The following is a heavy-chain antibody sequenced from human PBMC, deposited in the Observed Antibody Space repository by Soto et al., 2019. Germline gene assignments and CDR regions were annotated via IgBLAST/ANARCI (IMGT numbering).Heavy chain of an antibody. CDR3: ARGTYSSSLQIIGY. CDR1: GGTFSSYA. D-gene: IGHD6-13*01. Sequence: QVQLVQSGAEVKKPGSSVKVSCKASGGTFSSYAISWVRQAPGQGIEWMGGIIPIFGTANYAQKFQGRVTITADESTSTAYMELSSLRSEDTAVYYCARGTYSSSLQIIGYWGQGTLVTVSS. J-gene: IGHJ4*02. V-gene: IGHV1-69*01. CDR2: IIPIFGTA.